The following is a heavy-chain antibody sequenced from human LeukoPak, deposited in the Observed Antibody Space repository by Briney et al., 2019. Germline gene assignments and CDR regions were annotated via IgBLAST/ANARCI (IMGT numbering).Heavy chain of an antibody. CDR3: AKSGLNRFDY. Sequence: PGGSLRLSCAASGFTVSSNYMSWVRQAPGKGLEWVSIIYSGGSTYYADSVKGRFTISRDSSKNTLYLQMNSLRAEDTAVYYCAKSGLNRFDYWGQGTLVTVSS. CDR1: GFTVSSNY. D-gene: IGHD2-15*01. CDR2: IYSGGST. J-gene: IGHJ4*02. V-gene: IGHV3-66*01.